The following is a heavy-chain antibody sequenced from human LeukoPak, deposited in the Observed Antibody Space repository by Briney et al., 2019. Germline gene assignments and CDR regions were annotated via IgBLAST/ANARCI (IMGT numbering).Heavy chain of an antibody. D-gene: IGHD3-22*01. CDR3: ARSSSGYHDY. CDR1: GYSTSSGYF. V-gene: IGHV4-38-2*02. Sequence: PSETLSLTCIVSGYSTSSGYFWGWVRQPPGKDLEWIGSIYHRGTTHYNPSLKSRVTISVDTSKNQFSLKLSSVTAADTAVYYCARSSSGYHDYWGQGTLVTVSS. J-gene: IGHJ4*02. CDR2: IYHRGTT.